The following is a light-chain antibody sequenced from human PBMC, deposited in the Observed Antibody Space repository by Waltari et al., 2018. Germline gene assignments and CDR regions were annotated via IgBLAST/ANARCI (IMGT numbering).Light chain of an antibody. CDR2: QDI. CDR1: ILGSKY. J-gene: IGLJ3*02. CDR3: QALGSNRWV. Sequence: SYELTQPPSVSVSPGQTASITCSGDILGSKYASWYQHKAGQSPLLVIYQDINRPSGIPERFSGSKSGNTATLTISGTKAMDDADYYCQALGSNRWVFGGGTKLTVL. V-gene: IGLV3-1*01.